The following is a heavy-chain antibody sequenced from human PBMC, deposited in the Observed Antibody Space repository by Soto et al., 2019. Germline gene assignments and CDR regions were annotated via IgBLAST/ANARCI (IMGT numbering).Heavy chain of an antibody. Sequence: GGYLRLSCAASGFTFSSYAMHWVRQAPGKGLEWVEVISYDGSNKYYADSVKGRFTISRDNSKNTLYLQMNSLRAEDPAVYYCARVIYSSSPGVPYDAIDIWGQGTMVTVSS. D-gene: IGHD6-6*01. CDR3: ARVIYSSSPGVPYDAIDI. CDR1: GFTFSSYA. V-gene: IGHV3-30*04. J-gene: IGHJ3*02. CDR2: ISYDGSNK.